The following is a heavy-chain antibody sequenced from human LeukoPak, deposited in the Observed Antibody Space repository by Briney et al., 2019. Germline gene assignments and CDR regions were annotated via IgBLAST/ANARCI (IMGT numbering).Heavy chain of an antibody. CDR2: IYYSGST. Sequence: PSETLSLTCTVSGVSVSSGSYHWSWIRQPPGKGLEWIGYIYYSGSTNYNPSLKSRVTISVDTSKNQFSLKLSSVTAADTAVYYCARSSVGYSSGWCSRYNWFDPWGQGTLVTVSS. D-gene: IGHD6-19*01. CDR3: ARSSVGYSSGWCSRYNWFDP. J-gene: IGHJ5*02. CDR1: GVSVSSGSYH. V-gene: IGHV4-61*01.